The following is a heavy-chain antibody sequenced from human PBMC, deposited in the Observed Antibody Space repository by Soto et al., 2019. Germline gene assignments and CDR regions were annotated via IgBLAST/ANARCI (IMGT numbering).Heavy chain of an antibody. CDR1: GGTFSSYA. CDR2: IIPIFGTA. V-gene: IGHV1-69*13. CDR3: ARGRMNYYGSGSYYSYYYYGMDV. D-gene: IGHD3-10*01. J-gene: IGHJ6*02. Sequence: SVKVSCKASGGTFSSYAISWVRQAPGQGLEWMGGIIPIFGTANYAQKFQGRVTITADESTSTAYMELSSLRSEDTAVYYCARGRMNYYGSGSYYSYYYYGMDVWGQGTTVTVSS.